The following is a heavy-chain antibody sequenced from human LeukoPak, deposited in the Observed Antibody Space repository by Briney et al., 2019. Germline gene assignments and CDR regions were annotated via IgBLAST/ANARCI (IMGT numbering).Heavy chain of an antibody. CDR1: GFTFSTYW. V-gene: IGHV3-21*01. CDR2: ISSSSSYI. D-gene: IGHD6-13*01. Sequence: GGSLRLSCVASGFTFSTYWMNWVRQAPGKGLEWVSSISSSSSYIYYADSVKGRFTISRDNARNSLYLQMNSLRAEDTAAYYCARDPRSSSWYYVYYYGMDVWGQGTTVAVSS. J-gene: IGHJ6*02. CDR3: ARDPRSSSWYYVYYYGMDV.